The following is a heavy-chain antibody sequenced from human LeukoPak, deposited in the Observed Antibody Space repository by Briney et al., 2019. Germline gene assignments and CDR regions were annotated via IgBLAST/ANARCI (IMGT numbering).Heavy chain of an antibody. CDR2: INHSGST. V-gene: IGHV4-34*01. Sequence: SETLSLTCAVYGGSFSGYYWSWIRQPPGKGLEWIGEINHSGSTNYNPSLKSRVTISVDTSKSQFSLKLSSVTAADTAVYYCARTYSYGELYYYYYGMDVWGQGTTVTVSS. CDR1: GGSFSGYY. J-gene: IGHJ6*02. D-gene: IGHD5-18*01. CDR3: ARTYSYGELYYYYYGMDV.